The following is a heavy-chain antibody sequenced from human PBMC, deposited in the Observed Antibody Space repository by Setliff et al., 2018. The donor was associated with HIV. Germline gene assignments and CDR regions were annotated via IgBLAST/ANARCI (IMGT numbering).Heavy chain of an antibody. J-gene: IGHJ6*03. CDR1: GDSISSGSYY. V-gene: IGHV4-61*10. CDR2: IYYSGRT. Sequence: SETLSLTCSVSGDSISSGSYYWSWIRLPAGKGLEWIGSIYYSGRTYYNPSLKSRVTISVDTSKNQFSLKLSSVTAADTAVYYCARGFVAVGHYYYYYMDVWGKGTTVTVSS. CDR3: ARGFVAVGHYYYYYMDV. D-gene: IGHD6-19*01.